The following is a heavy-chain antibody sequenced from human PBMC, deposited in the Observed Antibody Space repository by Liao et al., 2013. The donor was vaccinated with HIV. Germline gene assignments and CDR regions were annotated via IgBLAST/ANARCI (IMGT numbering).Heavy chain of an antibody. V-gene: IGHV4-59*01. CDR2: IYYSGSA. Sequence: QLQLQESGSGLVKPSETLSLTCTVSGGSISNYYWSWIRQPPGKGLEYIGHIYYSGSANSNPSLKSRVTISVDTSKNQFSLKLSSVSAADTAVYYCARTRVGAGAFDIWGQGTMVTVSS. D-gene: IGHD1-26*01. CDR1: GGSISNYY. J-gene: IGHJ3*02. CDR3: ARTRVGAGAFDI.